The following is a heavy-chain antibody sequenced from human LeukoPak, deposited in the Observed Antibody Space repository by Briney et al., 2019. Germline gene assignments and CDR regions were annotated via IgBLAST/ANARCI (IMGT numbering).Heavy chain of an antibody. D-gene: IGHD3-22*01. CDR1: GFVFRSYG. J-gene: IGHJ4*02. V-gene: IGHV3-30*02. CDR2: ILYDGNTK. CDR3: ARAIYGSDKSGYSDY. Sequence: GGSLRLSCAASGFVFRSYGMHWVRQAPVKGLEWVAFILYDGNTKFYADSVKGRFTISRDISKNTLSLQMNNLRPEDTAIYYCARAIYGSDKSGYSDYWGQGTMVTVSS.